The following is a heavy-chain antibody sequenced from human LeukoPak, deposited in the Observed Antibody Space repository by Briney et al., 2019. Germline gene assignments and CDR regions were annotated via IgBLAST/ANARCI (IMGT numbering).Heavy chain of an antibody. CDR1: GYSINSGYY. V-gene: IGHV4-38-2*02. CDR2: TYYNRIT. CDR3: ARAYASGSHFNPNYNYYMDV. Sequence: SETLSLTCTVSGYSINSGYYWGWVRQPPGKGLEWIGNTYYNRITYYNPSLKSRLTISLGTSRNQFSLRLTSVTAADTAVYYCARAYASGSHFNPNYNYYMDVWGKGTTVAVSS. J-gene: IGHJ6*03. D-gene: IGHD3-10*01.